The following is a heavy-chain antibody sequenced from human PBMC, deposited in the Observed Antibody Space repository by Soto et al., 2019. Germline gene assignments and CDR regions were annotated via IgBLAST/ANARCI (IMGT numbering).Heavy chain of an antibody. Sequence: EAQLLETGGGLVQPGGSLRLSCAASGFIFNTYAMNWVRQAPGKGLEWGSAISSSGGTTFYAESVRGRFTISRDNSINTLYLQMSSLRTEDTAVYYCAHPRGYGVFDAVDIWDQGTMVTVSS. J-gene: IGHJ3*02. V-gene: IGHV3-23*01. D-gene: IGHD4-17*01. CDR1: GFIFNTYA. CDR3: AHPRGYGVFDAVDI. CDR2: ISSSGGTT.